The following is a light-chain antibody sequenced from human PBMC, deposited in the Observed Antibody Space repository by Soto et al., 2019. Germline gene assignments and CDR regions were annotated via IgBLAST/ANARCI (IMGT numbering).Light chain of an antibody. V-gene: IGLV2-14*01. Sequence: HSALTQPASVSGSPGQSITISCTGTSSDVGGYNYVSWYQQHPGKAPKLMIYEVTHRPSGVSNRFSGSKSGNTASLTISGLQAEDEADYYCSSYTTTNTYVFGTGTKLTVL. CDR1: SSDVGGYNY. J-gene: IGLJ1*01. CDR3: SSYTTTNTYV. CDR2: EVT.